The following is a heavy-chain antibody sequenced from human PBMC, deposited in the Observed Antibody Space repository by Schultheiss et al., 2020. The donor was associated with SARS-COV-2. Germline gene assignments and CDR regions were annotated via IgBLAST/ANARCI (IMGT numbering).Heavy chain of an antibody. CDR1: GGSFSGYY. CDR3: ARTYNWFDP. V-gene: IGHV4-34*09. CDR2: IYNSGST. Sequence: SQTLSLTCAVYGGSFSGYYWSWIRQHPGKGLEWIGHIYNSGSTYYNPSLKSRVTISVDTSKNQFSLKLSSVTAADTAVYYCARTYNWFDPWGQGTLVTVSS. J-gene: IGHJ5*02.